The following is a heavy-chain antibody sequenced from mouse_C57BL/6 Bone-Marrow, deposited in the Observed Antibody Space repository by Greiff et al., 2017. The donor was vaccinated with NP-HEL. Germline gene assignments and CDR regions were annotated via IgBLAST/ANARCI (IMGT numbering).Heavy chain of an antibody. V-gene: IGHV5-17*01. CDR2: ISSGSSTI. CDR3: ARGGYYYGSSFYYYAMDY. D-gene: IGHD1-1*01. Sequence: EVKVVESGGGLVKPGGSLKLSCAASGFTFSDYGMHWVRQAPEKGLEWVAYISSGSSTIYYADTVKGRFTISRDNAKNTLFLQMTSLRSEDTAMYYCARGGYYYGSSFYYYAMDYWGQGTSVTVSS. J-gene: IGHJ4*01. CDR1: GFTFSDYG.